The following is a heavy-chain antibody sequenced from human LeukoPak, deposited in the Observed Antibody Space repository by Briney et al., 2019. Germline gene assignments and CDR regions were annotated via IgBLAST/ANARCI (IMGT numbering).Heavy chain of an antibody. Sequence: GASVKVSCKASGYTFTSYGISWVRQAPGQGLEWMGWISAYNGNTNYAQKLQGRVTMTTDTSTSTAYMELRSLRSDDTAVYYCARSTVSIAARHPPKLFDYWGQGTLVTVSS. V-gene: IGHV1-18*01. J-gene: IGHJ4*02. CDR3: ARSTVSIAARHPPKLFDY. D-gene: IGHD6-6*01. CDR2: ISAYNGNT. CDR1: GYTFTSYG.